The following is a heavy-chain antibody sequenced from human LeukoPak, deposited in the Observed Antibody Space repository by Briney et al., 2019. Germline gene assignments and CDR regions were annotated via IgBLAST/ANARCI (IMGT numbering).Heavy chain of an antibody. CDR1: GFTFSNYW. D-gene: IGHD5-18*01. CDR2: INRDGSTT. V-gene: IGHV3-74*03. J-gene: IGHJ4*02. Sequence: AGGSLRLSCAASGFTFSNYWVHWVRQAPGKGLVWVSRINRDGSTTKYADSVKGRFTISRDNAKNTLYLQMNSLRAEDTAVYYCARVTGYTYGSGDYWGQGTLLIVSS. CDR3: ARVTGYTYGSGDY.